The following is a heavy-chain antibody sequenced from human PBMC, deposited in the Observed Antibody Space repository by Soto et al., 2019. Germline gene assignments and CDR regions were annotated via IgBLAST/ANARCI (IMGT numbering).Heavy chain of an antibody. CDR3: AKDIAATGAHFHGMDV. CDR1: GFTFDDYA. CDR2: ISWNSGSI. Sequence: EVQLVESGGGLVQPGRSLRLSCAASGFTFDDYAMHWVRQAPGKGLEWVSGISWNSGSIGYADSVKGRFTISRDNAKNSLYLQMNSLRAEDAALYYCAKDIAATGAHFHGMDVWGQGTTVTVSS. D-gene: IGHD6-13*01. J-gene: IGHJ6*02. V-gene: IGHV3-9*01.